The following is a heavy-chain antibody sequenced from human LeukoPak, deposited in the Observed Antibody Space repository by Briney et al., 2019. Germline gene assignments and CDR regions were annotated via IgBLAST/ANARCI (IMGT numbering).Heavy chain of an antibody. V-gene: IGHV1-2*02. Sequence: GASVKVSCKASGGTFSSYAISWVRQAPGQGLEWMGWINPNSGGTHYAQKFQGRVTVTRDTSISTTYMDLSRLRSDDTAVYYCARKGEDYGDYDYWGQGTLVTVSS. CDR2: INPNSGGT. CDR3: ARKGEDYGDYDY. D-gene: IGHD4-17*01. CDR1: GGTFSSYA. J-gene: IGHJ4*02.